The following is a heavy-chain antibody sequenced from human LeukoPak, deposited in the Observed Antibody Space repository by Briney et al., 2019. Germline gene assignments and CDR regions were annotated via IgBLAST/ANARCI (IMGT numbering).Heavy chain of an antibody. Sequence: GGSLRLSWSASGFTFSTYCMRWVRQAPGRGLECVVNIKEDGSEKNYADSVKGRFTITRDNAKNSPYLQMNSLRDKDTAVYYCARGYTCGYWGQGSLVIVSS. CDR2: IKEDGSEK. V-gene: IGHV3-7*04. J-gene: IGHJ4*02. CDR3: ARGYTCGY. CDR1: GFTFSTYC. D-gene: IGHD5-18*01.